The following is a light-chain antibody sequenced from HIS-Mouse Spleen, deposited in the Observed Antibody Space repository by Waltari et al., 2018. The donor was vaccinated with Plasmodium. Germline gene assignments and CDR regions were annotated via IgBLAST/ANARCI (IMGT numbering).Light chain of an antibody. V-gene: IGKV3-15*01. J-gene: IGKJ3*01. Sequence: EIVMTQSPATLSVSPGERATLSCRASQSVSSNLAWYQQKPDQAPRLLIYGASTRATGIPARFSGSGSGTEFTLTISSLQSEDFAVYYCQQYNNWSFTFGPGTKVDI. CDR2: GAS. CDR1: QSVSSN. CDR3: QQYNNWSFT.